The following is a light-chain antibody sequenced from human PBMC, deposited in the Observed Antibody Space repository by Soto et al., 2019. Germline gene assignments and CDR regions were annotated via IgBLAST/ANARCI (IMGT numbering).Light chain of an antibody. CDR3: SSFTSGGTWV. Sequence: QSALTQPASVSGSPGQSITISCTGTSSDIGGYNYVSWYQQHPGKAPKLMIYEVSHRPSGVSDRFSGSRSGNTASLTISGLQAEDEATYYCSSFTSGGTWVFGGGTKLTVL. CDR2: EVS. J-gene: IGLJ3*02. V-gene: IGLV2-14*01. CDR1: SSDIGGYNY.